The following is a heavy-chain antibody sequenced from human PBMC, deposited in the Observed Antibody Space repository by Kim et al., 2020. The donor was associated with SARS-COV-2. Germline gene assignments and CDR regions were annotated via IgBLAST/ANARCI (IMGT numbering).Heavy chain of an antibody. Sequence: SETLSLTCTVSGGSISSDNYYWNWIRQHPGKGLEWIGYIYYSGSTYYNPSLKSRVTISVDTSKNQFSLKLNSVTAADTAVYYCARLYYYDSSGYYGHYYFDYWGQGTLVTVSS. CDR2: IYYSGST. V-gene: IGHV4-31*03. D-gene: IGHD3-22*01. CDR1: GGSISSDNYY. CDR3: ARLYYYDSSGYYGHYYFDY. J-gene: IGHJ4*02.